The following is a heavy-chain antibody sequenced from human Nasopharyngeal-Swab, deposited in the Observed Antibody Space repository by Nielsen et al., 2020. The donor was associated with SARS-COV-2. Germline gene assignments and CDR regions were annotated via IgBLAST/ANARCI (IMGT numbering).Heavy chain of an antibody. CDR2: INHSGGT. D-gene: IGHD6-13*01. J-gene: IGHJ5*02. CDR1: GGSLSGYY. V-gene: IGHV4-34*01. Sequence: SETLSLTCAVYGGSLSGYYWSWIRQPPGKGLEWIGEINHSGGTNYNPSLKSRVTISVDTSKPQFSLRLSSVTAADTAVYYCARLGRSEAAAGSYNWFDPWGQGTLVTVSS. CDR3: ARLGRSEAAAGSYNWFDP.